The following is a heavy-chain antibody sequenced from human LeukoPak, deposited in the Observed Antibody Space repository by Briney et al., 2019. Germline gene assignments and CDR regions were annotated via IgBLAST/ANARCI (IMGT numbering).Heavy chain of an antibody. J-gene: IGHJ6*03. CDR3: ARDNYYYMDV. CDR2: IKQDGSEK. Sequence: GGSLRLSCAASGFTFSDFWMTWARQAPGKGLEWVANIKQDGSEKYYVDSVRGRFTISRDNAKNSLYLQMNSLRAEDTAVYYCARDNYYYMDVWGKGTTVTVSS. CDR1: GFTFSDFW. V-gene: IGHV3-7*01.